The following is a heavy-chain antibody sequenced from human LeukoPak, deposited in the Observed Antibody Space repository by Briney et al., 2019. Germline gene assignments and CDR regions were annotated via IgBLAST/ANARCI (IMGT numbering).Heavy chain of an antibody. Sequence: SETLSLTCTVSGGSISNSNYYRGWIRQPPGKGLEWIGSIYYRGSTYYNPSLKSRVTISVDTSKNQFSLKLSSVTAADTAVYYCARQTSTVTMYYFDYWGQGTLVTVSS. V-gene: IGHV4-39*01. J-gene: IGHJ4*02. D-gene: IGHD4-17*01. CDR3: ARQTSTVTMYYFDY. CDR2: IYYRGST. CDR1: GGSISNSNYY.